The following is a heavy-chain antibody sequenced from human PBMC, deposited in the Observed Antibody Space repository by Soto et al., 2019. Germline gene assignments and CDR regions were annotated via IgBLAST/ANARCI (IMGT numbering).Heavy chain of an antibody. CDR3: ARVSSSVSGNYGMDV. Sequence: SETLSLTCTVSGGSISSGGDYWSWIRQHPGKGLEWIGYIYYSGSTYYNPSLKSRVTISVDTSKNQFSLKLSSVTAADTAVYYCARVSSSVSGNYGMDVWGQGTTVTVSS. CDR1: GGSISSGGDY. J-gene: IGHJ6*02. V-gene: IGHV4-31*03. D-gene: IGHD1-26*01. CDR2: IYYSGST.